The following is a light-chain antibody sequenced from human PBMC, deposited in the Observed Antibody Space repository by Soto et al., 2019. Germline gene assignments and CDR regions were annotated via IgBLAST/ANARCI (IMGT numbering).Light chain of an antibody. Sequence: DIQMTQSPSSLSASVGDRVTITCRASQGVSAYLLWYQQRQGTAPKLLIYAASNLLSGVPSRFSGSGSGTNFTLTISRLEPEDFAVYYCQLYGTSPKTFGQGTKVEI. CDR3: QLYGTSPKT. V-gene: IGKV1-39*02. J-gene: IGKJ1*01. CDR1: QGVSAY. CDR2: AAS.